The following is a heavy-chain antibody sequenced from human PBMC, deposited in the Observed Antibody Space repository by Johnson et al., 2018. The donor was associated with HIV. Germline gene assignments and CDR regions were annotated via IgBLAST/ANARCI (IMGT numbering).Heavy chain of an antibody. D-gene: IGHD1-1*01. CDR3: AKDSTQHVEVERRDDAFDI. CDR2: IRYDGTKK. V-gene: IGHV3-30*02. J-gene: IGHJ3*02. CDR1: GFTFSSYG. Sequence: VQLVESGGGVVQPGGSLRLSCAASGFTFSSYGMHWVRQAPGKGLEWVAFIRYDGTKKYFRDSVKGRFTISRDNSKNTRYLQMNSLRAEDTAVYFCAKDSTQHVEVERRDDAFDIWGQGTMVTVSS.